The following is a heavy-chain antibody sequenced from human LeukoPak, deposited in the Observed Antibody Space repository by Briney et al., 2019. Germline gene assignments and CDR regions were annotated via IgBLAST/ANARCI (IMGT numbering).Heavy chain of an antibody. CDR3: ARGLYDSSGYFDY. CDR2: IWYDGSNK. CDR1: GFTFSSYG. V-gene: IGHV3-33*01. D-gene: IGHD3-22*01. J-gene: IGHJ4*02. Sequence: GRSLRLSCAASGFTFSSYGMHWVRQAPGKGLEWVAVIWYDGSNKYYTDSVKGRFTISRDNSKNTLYLQMNSLRAEDTAVYYCARGLYDSSGYFDYWGQGTLVTVSS.